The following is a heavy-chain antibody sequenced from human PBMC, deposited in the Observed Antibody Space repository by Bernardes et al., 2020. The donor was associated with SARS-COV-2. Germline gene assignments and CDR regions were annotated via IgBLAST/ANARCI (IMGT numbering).Heavy chain of an antibody. CDR2: ISSGSSAI. CDR3: ARSLQSYYYGVDV. V-gene: IGHV3-48*01. J-gene: IGHJ6*02. CDR1: GFSFSTYN. Sequence: GGSLRLSCEGAGFSFSTYNMNWVRQAPGKGLEWIAYISSGSSAIYYADSVQGRFTISRDNAKNSVYLQMNSLRADDTAIYYCARSLQSYYYGVDVWGRGTTVTVSS.